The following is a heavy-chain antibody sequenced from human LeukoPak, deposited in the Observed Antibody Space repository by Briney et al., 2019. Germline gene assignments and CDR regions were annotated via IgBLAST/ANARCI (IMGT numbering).Heavy chain of an antibody. CDR3: ARPMYYYGSSGHDY. J-gene: IGHJ4*02. V-gene: IGHV1-2*02. D-gene: IGHD3-22*01. Sequence: ASVKVSCKASGYTFTGYYMHWVRQAPGQGLEWMGWINPNSGGTNYAQKFQGRVTMTRDTSISTAYMELSRLRSDDTAVYYCARPMYYYGSSGHDYWGQGTLVNVSS. CDR1: GYTFTGYY. CDR2: INPNSGGT.